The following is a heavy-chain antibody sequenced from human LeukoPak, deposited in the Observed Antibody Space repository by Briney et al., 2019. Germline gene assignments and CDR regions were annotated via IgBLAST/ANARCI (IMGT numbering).Heavy chain of an antibody. V-gene: IGHV3-20*04. CDR2: INWNGGST. J-gene: IGHJ3*02. CDR3: ARRSYYYDSSGLRRGAFDI. CDR1: GFTFDDYG. D-gene: IGHD3-22*01. Sequence: GGSLRLSCAASGFTFDDYGMSWVRQAPGKGLEWVSGINWNGGSTGYADSVKGRFTIPRDNAKNSPYLQMNSLRAEDTALYYCARRSYYYDSSGLRRGAFDIWGQGTMVTVSS.